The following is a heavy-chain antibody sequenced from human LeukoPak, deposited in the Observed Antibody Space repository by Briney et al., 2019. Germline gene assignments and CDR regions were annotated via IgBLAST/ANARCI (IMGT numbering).Heavy chain of an antibody. CDR2: ISGCGGST. CDR3: ARCVVVVAARSVWYYYYMDV. D-gene: IGHD2-15*01. CDR1: GFTFSSYV. J-gene: IGHJ6*03. V-gene: IGHV3-23*01. Sequence: GGTLRLSCAASGFTFSSYVMSWVGRAPGKGRKGVSSISGCGGSTYYAYSVKSRFTISRDNSKNTLYLQMNSLSAEDTALYYCARCVVVVAARSVWYYYYMDVWGKGTTVTVSS.